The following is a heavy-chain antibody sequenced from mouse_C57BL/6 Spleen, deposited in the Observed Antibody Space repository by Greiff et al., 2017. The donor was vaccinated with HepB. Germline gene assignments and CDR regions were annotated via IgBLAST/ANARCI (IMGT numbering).Heavy chain of an antibody. CDR1: GYAFSSYW. CDR3: ARDWDDAWFAY. D-gene: IGHD4-1*01. V-gene: IGHV1-80*01. J-gene: IGHJ3*01. CDR2: IYPGDGDT. Sequence: QVQLQQSGAELVKPGASVKISCKASGYAFSSYWMNWVKQRPGKGLEWIGQIYPGDGDTNYNGKFKGKATLTADKSSSTANMQLSSLTSEDSAVYFCARDWDDAWFAYWGQGTLVTVSA.